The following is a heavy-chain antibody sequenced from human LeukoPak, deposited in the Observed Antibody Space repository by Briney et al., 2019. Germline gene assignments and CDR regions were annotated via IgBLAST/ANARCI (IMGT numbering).Heavy chain of an antibody. CDR1: GFTFSDYY. Sequence: GGSLRLSCAASGFTFSDYYMSWIRQAPGKGLEWVSYISSSGNTIEYADSVKGRFTISRDNAKNSLSLQMNSLRAEDTAVYYRARGLEMSTPIDYWGQGILVTVSS. CDR2: ISSSGNTI. D-gene: IGHD5-24*01. CDR3: ARGLEMSTPIDY. J-gene: IGHJ4*02. V-gene: IGHV3-11*04.